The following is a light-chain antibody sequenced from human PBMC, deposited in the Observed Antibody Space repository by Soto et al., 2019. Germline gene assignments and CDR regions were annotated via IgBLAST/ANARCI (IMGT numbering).Light chain of an antibody. CDR3: AAWDDSLSGYV. CDR1: SSNIGSNY. CDR2: RNN. Sequence: QSALTQPPSASGTPGQRGTLSCSGSSSNIGSNYVYWYQQLPGTAPKLLIYRNNQRPSGVPDRFSGSKSGTSASLAISGLRSEDEADYYCAAWDDSLSGYVFGTGTKVTVL. J-gene: IGLJ1*01. V-gene: IGLV1-47*01.